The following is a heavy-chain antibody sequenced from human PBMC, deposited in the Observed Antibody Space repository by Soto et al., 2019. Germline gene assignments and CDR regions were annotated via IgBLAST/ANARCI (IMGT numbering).Heavy chain of an antibody. CDR3: AKDILQVWGQNYYYVMDV. D-gene: IGHD7-27*01. V-gene: IGHV3-23*01. CDR1: GFTLSDYA. CDR2: ISGSGDST. Sequence: EVQVLESGGGFVQPGGSLRLSCAASGFTLSDYAMTWVRQGPGKGLEWVSAISGSGDSTYYTDSVKGRFPISRDNSKNTVYLEMNVLRAEDTALYYCAKDILQVWGQNYYYVMDVWGQGTTVTVS. J-gene: IGHJ6*02.